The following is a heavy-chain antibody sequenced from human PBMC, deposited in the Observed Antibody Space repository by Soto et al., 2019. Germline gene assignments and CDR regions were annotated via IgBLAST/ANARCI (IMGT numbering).Heavy chain of an antibody. V-gene: IGHV3-15*01. D-gene: IGHD3-22*01. J-gene: IGHJ4*02. CDR2: IKSKTDGATT. CDR1: GFTFSNAW. CDR3: ATDAYYDTSGYWF. Sequence: GGSLRLSCAASGFTFSNAWMSWVRQAPGKGLEWVGRIKSKTDGATTDYAAPVKGRFTISRDDSKNTLYLQINSLKTEDTAVYYCATDAYYDTSGYWFWGQGTLVTVSS.